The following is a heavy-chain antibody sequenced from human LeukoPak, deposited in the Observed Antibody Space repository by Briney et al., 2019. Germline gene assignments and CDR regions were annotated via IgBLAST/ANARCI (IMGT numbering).Heavy chain of an antibody. V-gene: IGHV3-23*01. Sequence: GGSLRLSCAASGFTFSSYAMSWVRQAPGKGLEWVSAISGSGGSTYYADSVKGRFTISRDNSKNTLYLRMNSLRAEDTAVYYCAKGGLGDILTGYSSPYFDYWGQGTLVTVSS. CDR2: ISGSGGST. CDR3: AKGGLGDILTGYSSPYFDY. J-gene: IGHJ4*02. CDR1: GFTFSSYA. D-gene: IGHD3-9*01.